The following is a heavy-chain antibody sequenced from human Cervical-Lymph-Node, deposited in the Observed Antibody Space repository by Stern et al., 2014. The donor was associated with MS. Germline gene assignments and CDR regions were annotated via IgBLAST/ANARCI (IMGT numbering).Heavy chain of an antibody. CDR1: GFTFSNYG. D-gene: IGHD4-17*01. J-gene: IGHJ5*02. CDR3: ARSAPYGDIKTNWFDP. Sequence: QVQLVESGGGVVQPGRSLRLSCAASGFTFSNYGMHWVRQAPGKGLEWVAVIWYDGSNKYYADSVKGRFTISRDNSKNTLYLQMNSLRAEDAAVYFCARSAPYGDIKTNWFDPWGQGTLVTVSS. V-gene: IGHV3-33*01. CDR2: IWYDGSNK.